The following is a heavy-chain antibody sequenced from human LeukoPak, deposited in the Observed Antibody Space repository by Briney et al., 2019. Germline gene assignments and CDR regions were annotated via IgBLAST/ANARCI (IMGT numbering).Heavy chain of an antibody. D-gene: IGHD3-22*01. CDR1: GGSISSYY. Sequence: SETLSLTCTVSGGSISSYYWSWIRQPPGKGLEWIGYIYTSGSTNYNPSLKSRVTISVDTSKNQFSLKLSSVTAADTAVYYCARVGRGYYDSSGYYDYWGQGTLVTVSS. CDR3: ARVGRGYYDSSGYYDY. V-gene: IGHV4-4*09. CDR2: IYTSGST. J-gene: IGHJ4*02.